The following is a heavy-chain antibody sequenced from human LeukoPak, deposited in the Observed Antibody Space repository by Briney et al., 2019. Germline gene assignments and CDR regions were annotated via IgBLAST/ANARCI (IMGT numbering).Heavy chain of an antibody. CDR3: ARDRGYSYGYGFDY. CDR1: GFTFSSYS. J-gene: IGHJ4*02. CDR2: ISSSSSTI. Sequence: PGGSLRLSCAASGFTFSSYSMNWVRQAPGKGLEWVSYISSSSSTIYYADSVKGRFTISRDNAKNSLYLQMNSLRAEDTAVYYCARDRGYSYGYGFDYWGQGTLVTVSS. D-gene: IGHD5-18*01. V-gene: IGHV3-48*01.